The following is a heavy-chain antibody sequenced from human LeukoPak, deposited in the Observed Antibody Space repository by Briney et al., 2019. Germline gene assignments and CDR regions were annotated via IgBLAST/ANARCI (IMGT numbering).Heavy chain of an antibody. J-gene: IGHJ5*02. V-gene: IGHV4-4*07. CDR3: ALEFYAYDGDHPFDH. CDR2: IYASGST. Sequence: PSETLSLTSTLSVHSISTYAWNWISQPAGKRPEWIGRIYASGSTNYNPSLKSRVIISMDKSKNQFSLNVTSVTAADTAVYYCALEFYAYDGDHPFDHWGQGTLVTVSS. D-gene: IGHD2/OR15-2a*01. CDR1: VHSISTYA.